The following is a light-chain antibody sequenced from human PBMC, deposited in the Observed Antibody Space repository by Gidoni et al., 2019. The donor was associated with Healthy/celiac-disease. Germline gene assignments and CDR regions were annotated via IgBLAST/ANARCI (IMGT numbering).Light chain of an antibody. CDR3: QQYDNLPLT. V-gene: IGKV1-33*01. CDR1: QDISNY. Sequence: DIQMPQSPSSLSASVGDRVTITCQASQDISNYLNLYQQKPGKAPKLLIYDASNLETGVPSRFSGSGSGTDFTFTISSLQPEDIATYYCQQYDNLPLTFGGGTKVESK. CDR2: DAS. J-gene: IGKJ4*01.